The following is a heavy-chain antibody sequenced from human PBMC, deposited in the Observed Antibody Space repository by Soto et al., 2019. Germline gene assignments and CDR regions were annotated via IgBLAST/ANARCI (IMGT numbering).Heavy chain of an antibody. Sequence: SQTLSLTCAISGDSVSSNSAAWNWIRQSPSRGLEWLGRTYYRSKWYNDYAVSVKSRITINPDTSKNQFSLQLNSVTPEDTAVYYCARDLEAAPYYYYYGMDVWGQGTTVTVAS. V-gene: IGHV6-1*01. CDR3: ARDLEAAPYYYYYGMDV. CDR2: TYYRSKWYN. D-gene: IGHD6-13*01. CDR1: GDSVSSNSAA. J-gene: IGHJ6*02.